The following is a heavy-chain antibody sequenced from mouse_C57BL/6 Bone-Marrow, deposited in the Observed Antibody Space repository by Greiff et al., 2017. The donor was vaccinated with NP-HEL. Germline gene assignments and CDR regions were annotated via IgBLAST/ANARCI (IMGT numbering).Heavy chain of an antibody. D-gene: IGHD3-2*02. CDR3: ARYGQLRPPFYAMDY. V-gene: IGHV1-53*01. Sequence: QVQLQQPGTELVKPGASVKLSCKASGYTFTSYWMHWVKQRPGQGLEWIGNINPSNGGTNYNEKFKSKAPLTVDKSSSTAYMQLSSLTSEDSAVYYCARYGQLRPPFYAMDYWGQGTSVTVSS. J-gene: IGHJ4*01. CDR2: INPSNGGT. CDR1: GYTFTSYW.